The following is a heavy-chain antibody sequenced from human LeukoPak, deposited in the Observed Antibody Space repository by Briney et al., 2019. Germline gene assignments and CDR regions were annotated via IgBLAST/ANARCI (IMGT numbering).Heavy chain of an antibody. J-gene: IGHJ5*02. CDR3: ARRRAFYCSGGSCYFRAWFDP. D-gene: IGHD2-15*01. CDR2: INHSGST. Sequence: SETLSLTRAVYGGSFSGYYWSWIRQPPGKGLEWIGEINHSGSTNYNPSLKSRVTISVDTSKNQFSLKLSSVTAADTAVYYCARRRAFYCSGGSCYFRAWFDPWGQGTLVTVSS. CDR1: GGSFSGYY. V-gene: IGHV4-34*01.